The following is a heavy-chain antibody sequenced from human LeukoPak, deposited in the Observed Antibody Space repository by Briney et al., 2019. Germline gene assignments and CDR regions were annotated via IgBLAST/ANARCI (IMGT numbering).Heavy chain of an antibody. J-gene: IGHJ4*02. CDR3: TREPTNGDCQFDY. CDR1: GFTFSSYG. V-gene: IGHV3-33*01. Sequence: QPGGSLRLSCATSGFTFSSYGFHWVRQAPGKGLEWVAVISNNGGYKHYTDSVMGRFTISRDDSKSTVYLQMSSLRAEDAALYYCTREPTNGDCQFDYWGQGTLVTVSS. D-gene: IGHD2-21*02. CDR2: ISNNGGYK.